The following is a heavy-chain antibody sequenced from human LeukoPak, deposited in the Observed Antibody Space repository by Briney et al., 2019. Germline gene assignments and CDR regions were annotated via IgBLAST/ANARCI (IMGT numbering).Heavy chain of an antibody. CDR1: GYTFTSYD. J-gene: IGHJ4*02. V-gene: IGHV1-8*01. D-gene: IGHD3-10*01. Sequence: ASVKVSCKASGYTFTSYDINWVRQATGQGLEWMGWMNPNSGSTDYAPQFQGRVTMTRATSISTAYMELTSLRSEDTAVYYCARRGFYFGSGSYYLGYWGQGTLVSVSS. CDR3: ARRGFYFGSGSYYLGY. CDR2: MNPNSGST.